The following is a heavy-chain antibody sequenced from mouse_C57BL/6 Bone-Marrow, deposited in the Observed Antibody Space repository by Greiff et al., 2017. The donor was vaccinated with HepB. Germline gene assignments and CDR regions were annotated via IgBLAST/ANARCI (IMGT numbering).Heavy chain of an antibody. CDR1: GYTFTSYW. J-gene: IGHJ1*03. CDR3: ASLVRQDWYFDV. V-gene: IGHV1-50*01. D-gene: IGHD2-10*02. CDR2: IDPSDSDT. Sequence: QVQLQQSGAELVKPGASVKLSCKASGYTFTSYWMQWVKQRPGQGLEWIGEIDPSDSDTNYNQKFKGKATLTVDTSSSTAYMQLSSLTSEDSAVYYCASLVRQDWYFDVWGTGTTVTVSS.